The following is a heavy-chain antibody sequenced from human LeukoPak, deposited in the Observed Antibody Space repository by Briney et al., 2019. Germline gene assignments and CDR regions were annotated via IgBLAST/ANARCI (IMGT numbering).Heavy chain of an antibody. CDR1: GFTFSSYP. CDR3: ARDGSSFGSGSYLDY. J-gene: IGHJ4*02. V-gene: IGHV3-30*01. CDR2: ISNDGSKR. D-gene: IGHD3-10*01. Sequence: GGSLRLSCDTSGFTFSSYPMHWVRQAPGKGLEWVADISNDGSKRNYADSVKGRFTISRDNSKNTVNLQMNSLGTEDTAVYYCARDGSSFGSGSYLDYWGQGTLVTVSS.